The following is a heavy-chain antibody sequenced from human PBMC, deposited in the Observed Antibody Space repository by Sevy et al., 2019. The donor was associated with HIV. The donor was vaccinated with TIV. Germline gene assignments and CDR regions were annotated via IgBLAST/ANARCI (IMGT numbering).Heavy chain of an antibody. D-gene: IGHD5-12*01. J-gene: IGHJ4*02. V-gene: IGHV3-66*02. CDR3: ARGTNSGYDYVPDY. CDR1: GFTVSSNY. Sequence: GGSLRLSCAASGFTVSSNYMSWVRQAPGKGLEWVSVIYSGGSTYYADSVKGRFTISRDNSKNTLYLQMNSLRAEDTAVYYCARGTNSGYDYVPDYWGQGTLVTVS. CDR2: IYSGGST.